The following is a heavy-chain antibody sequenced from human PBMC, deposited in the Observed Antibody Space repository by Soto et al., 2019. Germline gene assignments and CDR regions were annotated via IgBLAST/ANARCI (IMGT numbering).Heavy chain of an antibody. D-gene: IGHD3-22*01. Sequence: TLSLTCTVSGGSISSGGYYWTWIRQHPEKGLEWNGYIYYRGSTYYNPSLKSRVTISVDTSKNQFSLKLSSVTAADTAVYYCARDEVPTYYYDSSGPPGGYGMDVWGQGTTVTVSS. CDR2: IYYRGST. CDR3: ARDEVPTYYYDSSGPPGGYGMDV. V-gene: IGHV4-31*03. CDR1: GGSISSGGYY. J-gene: IGHJ6*02.